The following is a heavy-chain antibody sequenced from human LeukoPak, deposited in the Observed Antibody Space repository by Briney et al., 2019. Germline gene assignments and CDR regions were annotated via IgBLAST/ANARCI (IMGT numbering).Heavy chain of an antibody. Sequence: SETLSLTCAVSGYSISSGYYWGWIRQPPGKGLEWIGSTYHSGSTYYNPSLKSRVTISVDTSKNQFSLKLSSVTAADTAVYYCATIAAAVHYFDYWGQGTLVTVSS. CDR1: GYSISSGYY. CDR3: ATIAAAVHYFDY. J-gene: IGHJ4*02. V-gene: IGHV4-38-2*01. CDR2: TYHSGST. D-gene: IGHD6-13*01.